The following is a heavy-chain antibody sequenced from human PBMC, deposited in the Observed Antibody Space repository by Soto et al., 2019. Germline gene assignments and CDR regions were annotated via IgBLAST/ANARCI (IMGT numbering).Heavy chain of an antibody. J-gene: IGHJ2*01. CDR3: AKALKVVKSIAVGGDWYFDL. CDR1: GFTFSSYA. V-gene: IGHV3-23*01. CDR2: INGSGGST. D-gene: IGHD6-13*01. Sequence: EVQLLESGGGVVQPGGSLRLSCAASGFTFSSYAMSWVRQAPGKGLEWVSAINGSGGSTYYADSGKGRFTISRDNSKNTRYLKMNSRIVEDTAVYYCAKALKVVKSIAVGGDWYFDLWGRGTLVTVSS.